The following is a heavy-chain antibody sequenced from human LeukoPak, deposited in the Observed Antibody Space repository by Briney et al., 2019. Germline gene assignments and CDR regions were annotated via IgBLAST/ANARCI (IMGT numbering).Heavy chain of an antibody. CDR1: GGSISSSSYY. Sequence: SETLSLTCTVSGGSISSSSYYWGWIRQPPGKGLEWIGSIYYSGSTYYNPSLKSRVTISVDTSKNQFSLKLSSVTAADTAVYYCARCEAGLLNVDYWGQGTLVTVSS. CDR2: IYYSGST. J-gene: IGHJ4*02. CDR3: ARCEAGLLNVDY. V-gene: IGHV4-39*01.